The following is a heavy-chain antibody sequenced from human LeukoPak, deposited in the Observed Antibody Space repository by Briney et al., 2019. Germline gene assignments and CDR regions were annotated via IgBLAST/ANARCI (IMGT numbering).Heavy chain of an antibody. D-gene: IGHD3-22*01. Sequence: GGSLRLSCAASGFTFRIYAMSWVRQAPGKGLEWVSVISDSGGSRYHADPVKGRLTISRDNSKNTLYLQMNSLRAEDTAVYYCAKRVDSSGSYYLPFFDYWGQGNLVTVSS. V-gene: IGHV3-23*01. J-gene: IGHJ4*02. CDR2: ISDSGGSR. CDR1: GFTFRIYA. CDR3: AKRVDSSGSYYLPFFDY.